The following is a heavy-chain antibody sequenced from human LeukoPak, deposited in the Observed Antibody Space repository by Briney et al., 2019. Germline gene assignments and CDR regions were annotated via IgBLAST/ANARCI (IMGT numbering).Heavy chain of an antibody. V-gene: IGHV4-39*07. CDR2: IYYSGST. Sequence: PSETLSLTCTVSGGSISSSSYYWGWIRQPPGKGLEWIGSIYYSGSTYYNPSLKSRVTISVDTSKNQFSLKLSSVTAADTAVYYCAREGATEAAFDIWGQGTMVTVSS. CDR1: GGSISSSSYY. CDR3: AREGATEAAFDI. D-gene: IGHD5-12*01. J-gene: IGHJ3*02.